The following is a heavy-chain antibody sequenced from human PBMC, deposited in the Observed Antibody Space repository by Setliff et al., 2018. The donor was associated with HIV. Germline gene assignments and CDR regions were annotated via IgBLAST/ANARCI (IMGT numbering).Heavy chain of an antibody. V-gene: IGHV2-5*02. Sequence: SGPTLVNPTQTLRLTCTFSGFSLNTTGVSVGWIRQPPGKALDWLALIYWDDDWRYRPSLKSRLTITKDNSKNQVVLTMTNMDPVDTTTYYCARISATHYDFWSGSIDYWGQGTLVTVSS. CDR2: IYWDDDW. CDR1: GFSLNTTGVS. CDR3: ARISATHYDFWSGSIDY. J-gene: IGHJ4*02. D-gene: IGHD3-3*01.